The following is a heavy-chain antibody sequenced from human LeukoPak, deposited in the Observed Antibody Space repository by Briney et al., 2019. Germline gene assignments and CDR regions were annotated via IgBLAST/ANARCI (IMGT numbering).Heavy chain of an antibody. D-gene: IGHD3-22*01. CDR3: ARRRFDYYDSSGYHSNWFDP. CDR2: IYPGDSDT. V-gene: IGHV5-51*01. J-gene: IGHJ5*02. Sequence: GESLKISCKGSGYSFTSYWIGWVRQMPGKGLEWMGIIYPGDSDTRYSPSFQGQVTISADKSISTAYLQWSSLKASDTAMYYCARRRFDYYDSSGYHSNWFDPWGQGTLVTVSS. CDR1: GYSFTSYW.